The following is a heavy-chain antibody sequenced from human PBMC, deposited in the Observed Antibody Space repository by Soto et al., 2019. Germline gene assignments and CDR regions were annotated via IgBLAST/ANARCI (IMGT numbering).Heavy chain of an antibody. Sequence: GASVKVSCTASGYTFTSYDINWVRQATGQGLEWMGWMNPNSGNTGYAQKFQGRVTMTRNTSISTAYMELSSLRSEDMAVYYCALPSYYDILTGYFTWGQGTLVTVSS. CDR2: MNPNSGNT. V-gene: IGHV1-8*01. D-gene: IGHD3-9*01. CDR1: GYTFTSYD. J-gene: IGHJ5*02. CDR3: ALPSYYDILTGYFT.